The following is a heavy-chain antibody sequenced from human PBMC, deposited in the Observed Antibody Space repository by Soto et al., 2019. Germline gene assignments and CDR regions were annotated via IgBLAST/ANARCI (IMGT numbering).Heavy chain of an antibody. Sequence: GASVKVSCKASGYPFSNYNVHWVRQAPGQSLEWVGWINTGNGNTRYSQKFQGRVTITSDQSANTAYMELSSLKSEDTAVYYCARGVAGSGFDLWGQGTLVTVSS. CDR1: GYPFSNYN. J-gene: IGHJ4*02. CDR3: ARGVAGSGFDL. D-gene: IGHD6-19*01. CDR2: INTGNGNT. V-gene: IGHV1-3*04.